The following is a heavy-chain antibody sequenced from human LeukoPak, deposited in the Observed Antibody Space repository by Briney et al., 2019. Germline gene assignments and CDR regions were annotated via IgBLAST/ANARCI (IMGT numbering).Heavy chain of an antibody. V-gene: IGHV4-34*01. CDR3: AGATGTWFPKFDY. Sequence: SETLSLTRTVYGGSFSGYYWNWIRQPPGKGLEWIWEVNHSGSTYYNMSLKSRVTISVDTSKNQFSLRLSSVTAADTAVYYCAGATGTWFPKFDYWGQGTLVTVSS. J-gene: IGHJ4*02. CDR1: GGSFSGYY. D-gene: IGHD3-10*01. CDR2: VNHSGST.